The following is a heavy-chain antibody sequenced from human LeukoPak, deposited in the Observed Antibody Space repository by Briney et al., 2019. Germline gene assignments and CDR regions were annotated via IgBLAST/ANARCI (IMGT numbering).Heavy chain of an antibody. Sequence: ASVKVSCSPSGYTLTTYGISWVRQAPGQGLKWMGWINTYNGETDYAQNFQGRVTMTTDTSTSTAYMDLRSLTSDDTAVYYCARGRLGVSGYKDYLDYWGQGTLVTVSS. CDR3: ARGRLGVSGYKDYLDY. D-gene: IGHD5-12*01. CDR1: GYTLTTYG. V-gene: IGHV1-18*01. J-gene: IGHJ4*02. CDR2: INTYNGET.